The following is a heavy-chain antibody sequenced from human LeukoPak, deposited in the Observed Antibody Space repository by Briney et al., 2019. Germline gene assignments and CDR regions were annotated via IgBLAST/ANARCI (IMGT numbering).Heavy chain of an antibody. J-gene: IGHJ4*02. CDR1: GFTFSSYA. V-gene: IGHV3-23*01. CDR3: AKDFTANYDFWSGYPH. Sequence: GGSLRLFCAASGFTFSSYAMSWVRQAPGKGLEWVSAISGSGGSAYYADSVKGRFTISRDNSKNTLYLQMNSLRAEDTAVYYCAKDFTANYDFWSGYPHWGQGTLVTVSS. CDR2: ISGSGGSA. D-gene: IGHD3-3*01.